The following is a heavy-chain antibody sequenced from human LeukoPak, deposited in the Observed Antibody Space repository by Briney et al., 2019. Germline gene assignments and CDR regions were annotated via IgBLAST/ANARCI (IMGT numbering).Heavy chain of an antibody. Sequence: GGSLRPSCAASGFTFSSYAMSWVRQAPGKGLEWVSAISGSGGSTYYADSVKGRFTISRDNSKNTLYLQMNSLRAEDTAVYYCAKAFIGRELQSFDYWGQGTLVTVAS. CDR1: GFTFSSYA. J-gene: IGHJ4*02. CDR2: ISGSGGST. D-gene: IGHD1-26*01. CDR3: AKAFIGRELQSFDY. V-gene: IGHV3-23*01.